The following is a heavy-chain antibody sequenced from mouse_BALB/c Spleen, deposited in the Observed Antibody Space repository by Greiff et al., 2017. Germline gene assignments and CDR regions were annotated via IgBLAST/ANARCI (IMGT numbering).Heavy chain of an antibody. V-gene: IGHV1-7*01. Sequence: VQLQQSGAELAKPGASVKMSCKASGYTFTSYWMHWVKQRPGQGLEWIGYINPSTGYSEYNQKFKDKATLTADKSSSTAYMQLSSLTSEDSAVYYCARLRRYAMDYWGQGTSVTVSS. CDR2: INPSTGYS. CDR3: ARLRRYAMDY. D-gene: IGHD2-12*01. CDR1: GYTFTSYW. J-gene: IGHJ4*01.